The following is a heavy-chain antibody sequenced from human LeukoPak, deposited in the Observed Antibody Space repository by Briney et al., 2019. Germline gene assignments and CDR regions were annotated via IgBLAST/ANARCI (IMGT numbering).Heavy chain of an antibody. V-gene: IGHV3-7*01. CDR2: IKQDGSEK. Sequence: ETLSLTCAVYGGSFSGYYWSWVRQAPGKGLEWVANIKQDGSEKYYVDSVKGRFTISRDNAKNSLYLQMNSLRAEDTAVYYCARGGPPGYSSSWHSPYYYYGMDVWGQGTTVTVSS. D-gene: IGHD6-13*01. CDR1: GGSFSGYY. CDR3: ARGGPPGYSSSWHSPYYYYGMDV. J-gene: IGHJ6*02.